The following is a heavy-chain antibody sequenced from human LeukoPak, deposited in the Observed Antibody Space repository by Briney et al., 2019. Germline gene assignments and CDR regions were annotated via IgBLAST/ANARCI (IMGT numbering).Heavy chain of an antibody. J-gene: IGHJ4*02. CDR3: AKSLTGASYCTNGVCY. D-gene: IGHD2-8*01. Sequence: GGSLRLSCAASGFTFSSYAMSWVRQAPGKGLEWVSAISGSGDSTYYADSVKGRFTISRDNSKNTLYLQMNSLRAEDTAVYYCAKSLTGASYCTNGVCYWGQGTLVTVSS. V-gene: IGHV3-23*01. CDR1: GFTFSSYA. CDR2: ISGSGDST.